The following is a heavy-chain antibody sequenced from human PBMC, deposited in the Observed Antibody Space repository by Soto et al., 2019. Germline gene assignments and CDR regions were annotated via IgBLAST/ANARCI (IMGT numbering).Heavy chain of an antibody. D-gene: IGHD1-26*01. CDR1: GFTFSDYY. CDR3: ARGGEMTNPKWVGMDV. V-gene: IGHV3-11*01. Sequence: GGSLRLSCAASGFTFSDYYMSWIRQAPGKGLVWVSYISSSGSTIYYADSVKGRFTISRDNAKNTLYLQMNSLRAEDTAVYYWARGGEMTNPKWVGMDVWGQGTTVTVSS. CDR2: ISSSGSTI. J-gene: IGHJ6*02.